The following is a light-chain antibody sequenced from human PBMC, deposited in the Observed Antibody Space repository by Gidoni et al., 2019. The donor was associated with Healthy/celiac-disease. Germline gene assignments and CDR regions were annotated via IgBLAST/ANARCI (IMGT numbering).Light chain of an antibody. CDR3: QQSYSTPLT. CDR1: QSISSY. CDR2: AAS. J-gene: IGKJ4*01. V-gene: IGKV1-39*01. Sequence: IQMTQSPSSLSASVGDRVPITCRASQSISSYLNWYQQKPGKAPKLLIYAASSLQSGVPSRVSGSGSGTDFTLTISRLQPEDFATYYCQQSYSTPLTFGGGTKVEIK.